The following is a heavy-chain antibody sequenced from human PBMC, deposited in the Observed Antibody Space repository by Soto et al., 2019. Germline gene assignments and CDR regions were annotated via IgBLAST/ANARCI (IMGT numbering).Heavy chain of an antibody. V-gene: IGHV4-34*01. D-gene: IGHD3-9*01. CDR2: INHSGST. CDR3: ARGRGLYDILTGYSSFYYYYYMDV. CDR1: GGSISGYD. Sequence: SETLSVTCAVDGGSISGYDWSWISQPPGKGLEWIGEINHSGSTNYNPSLKSRVTISVDTSKNQFSLKLSSVTAADTAVYYCARGRGLYDILTGYSSFYYYYYMDVWGKGTTVTVSS. J-gene: IGHJ6*03.